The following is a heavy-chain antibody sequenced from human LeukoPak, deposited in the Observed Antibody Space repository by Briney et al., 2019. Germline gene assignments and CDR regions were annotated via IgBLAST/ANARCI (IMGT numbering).Heavy chain of an antibody. CDR2: ISYDGSNK. Sequence: GGSLRLSCAASGFTFSSYGMHWVRQAPGKGLEWVAVISYDGSNKYYADSEKGRFTISRDNSKNTLYLQMNSLRAEDTAVYYCAKGHRGYSGYDYFYWGQGTLVTVSS. CDR1: GFTFSSYG. V-gene: IGHV3-30*18. CDR3: AKGHRGYSGYDYFY. D-gene: IGHD5-12*01. J-gene: IGHJ4*02.